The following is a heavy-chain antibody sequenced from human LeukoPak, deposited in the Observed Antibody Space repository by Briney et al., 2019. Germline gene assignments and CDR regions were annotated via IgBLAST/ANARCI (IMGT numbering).Heavy chain of an antibody. CDR1: GYTFTGYY. V-gene: IGHV1-2*06. CDR3: AREFPVLGYYGSGSYIGY. J-gene: IGHJ4*02. Sequence: GASVKVSCKXSGYTFTGYYMHWVRQAPGQGLEWMGRINPNSGGTNYSQKFQGRVTMTRDTSISTAYMGLSRLRSDDTAVYYCAREFPVLGYYGSGSYIGYWGQGTLVTVSS. D-gene: IGHD3-10*01. CDR2: INPNSGGT.